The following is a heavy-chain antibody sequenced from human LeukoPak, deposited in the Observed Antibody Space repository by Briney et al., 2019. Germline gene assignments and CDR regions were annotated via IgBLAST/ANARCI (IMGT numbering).Heavy chain of an antibody. CDR1: GYTFTSYG. J-gene: IGHJ6*03. CDR2: ISAYNGNT. Sequence: ASVKVSCKASGYTFTSYGISWVRQAPGQGLEWMGWISAYNGNTNYAQKLQGRVTMTTDTSTSTAYMELRSLRSDDTAVYYCARSNIVVVPAANYYYMDVWGKGTTVTVSS. V-gene: IGHV1-18*01. D-gene: IGHD2-2*01. CDR3: ARSNIVVVPAANYYYMDV.